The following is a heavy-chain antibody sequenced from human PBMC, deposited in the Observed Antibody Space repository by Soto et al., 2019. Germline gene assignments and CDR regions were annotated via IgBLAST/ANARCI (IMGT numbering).Heavy chain of an antibody. D-gene: IGHD4-4*01. J-gene: IGHJ4*02. V-gene: IGHV4-31*03. CDR3: ARDPVRRDDYNFDY. CDR2: IYHTRST. Sequence: SETLSLTCSVSGGSISTVGHYWTWIRQPPGKGLEWIGSIYHTRSTYYSKSLRSRLTMSVDTSKSQFSLRLSSVTAADTAVYYCARDPVRRDDYNFDYWGQGTLVTVSS. CDR1: GGSISTVGHY.